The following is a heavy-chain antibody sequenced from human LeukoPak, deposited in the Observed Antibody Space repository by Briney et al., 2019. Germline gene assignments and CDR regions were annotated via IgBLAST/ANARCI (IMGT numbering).Heavy chain of an antibody. D-gene: IGHD3-16*01. V-gene: IGHV4-38-2*02. Sequence: SETLSLTCTVSGYSISSGYYWGWIRQPPGKGLEWIGSIYHSGSTYYNPSLKSRVTISVDTSKNQFSLKLSSVTAADTAVYYCARVRYRLAETYIDYWGQGTLVTVSS. CDR3: ARVRYRLAETYIDY. CDR1: GYSISSGYY. J-gene: IGHJ4*02. CDR2: IYHSGST.